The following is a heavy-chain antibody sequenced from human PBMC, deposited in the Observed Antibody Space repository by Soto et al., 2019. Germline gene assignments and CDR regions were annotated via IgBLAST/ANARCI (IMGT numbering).Heavy chain of an antibody. CDR2: ISAYNGNT. CDR3: ARAGSVVGATHFDY. J-gene: IGHJ4*02. V-gene: IGHV1-18*04. CDR1: GYTFTSYG. D-gene: IGHD1-26*01. Sequence: VASVKVSCKASGYTFTSYGISWVRQAPGQGLEWMGWISAYNGNTNYAQKLQGRVTMTTDTSTSTAYMELRSLRSDDTAVYYCARAGSVVGATHFDYWGQGTLVTVSS.